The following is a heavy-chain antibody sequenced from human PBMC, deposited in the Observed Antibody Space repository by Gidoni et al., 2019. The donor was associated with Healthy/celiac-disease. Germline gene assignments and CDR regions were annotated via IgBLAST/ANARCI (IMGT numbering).Heavy chain of an antibody. D-gene: IGHD2-15*01. J-gene: IGHJ4*02. CDR2: LSAYNGNT. CDR3: ARAELGYCSGGSCYSDSVFDD. V-gene: IGHV1-18*01. Sequence: QVQLVQSGAEVKKPGASVKVSCKASGYTFTSYGISCVRQATGQGLEWLGWLSAYNGNTNYAQKLQGRVTMTTDTSTSTAYMEVRSLGSDDTAVYYWARAELGYCSGGSCYSDSVFDDWGQGTLVTVSS. CDR1: GYTFTSYG.